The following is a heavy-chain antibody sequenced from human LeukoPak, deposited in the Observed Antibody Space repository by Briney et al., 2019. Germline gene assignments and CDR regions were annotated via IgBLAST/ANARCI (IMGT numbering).Heavy chain of an antibody. D-gene: IGHD3-22*01. CDR2: INPNSGGT. J-gene: IGHJ6*04. V-gene: IGHV1-2*02. CDR3: ARAMYSWVSGYLVGDV. CDR1: GYTFTGYY. Sequence: GASVRVSCKASGYTFTGYYMHWVRQAPGQGLEWMGWINPNSGGTNYAQKFQGRVTMTRDTSISTAYMELSRLRSDDTAVYYCARAMYSWVSGYLVGDVWGKGTTVTISS.